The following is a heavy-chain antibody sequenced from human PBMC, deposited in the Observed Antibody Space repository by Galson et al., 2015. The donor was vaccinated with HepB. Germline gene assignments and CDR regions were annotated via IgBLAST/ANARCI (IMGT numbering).Heavy chain of an antibody. J-gene: IGHJ4*02. D-gene: IGHD2-8*02. CDR3: ARQGVQVDHY. CDR2: IDPTDSFT. Sequence: QSGAEVKKPGESLRISCQGSGYSFTSYWITWVRQMPGKGLEWMGRIDPTDSFTTYSPSFQGHVTISADTSTNTAYLQWSSLKASDTAMYYCARQGVQVDHYWGQGTLVTVSS. V-gene: IGHV5-10-1*01. CDR1: GYSFTSYW.